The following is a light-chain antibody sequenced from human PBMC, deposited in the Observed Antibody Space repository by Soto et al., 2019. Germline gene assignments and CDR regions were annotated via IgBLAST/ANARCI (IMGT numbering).Light chain of an antibody. CDR3: QSYDSSLSGWV. CDR2: GNS. Sequence: QSVLTQPPSVSGAPGQRVTISCTGSSSNIGAGYDVHWYQQLPGTAPKLLIYGNSNRPSGVPDRFSGSKSGTSASLAITGLHAADAADYYCQSYDSSLSGWVFGTGTKLTVL. CDR1: SSNIGAGYD. V-gene: IGLV1-40*01. J-gene: IGLJ1*01.